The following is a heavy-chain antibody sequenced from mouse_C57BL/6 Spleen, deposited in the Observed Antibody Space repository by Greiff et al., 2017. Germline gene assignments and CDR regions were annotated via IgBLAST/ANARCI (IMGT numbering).Heavy chain of an antibody. CDR1: GYTFTNYW. CDR2: IYPGGGYT. J-gene: IGHJ2*01. Sequence: VQLQQSGAELVRPGTSVKMSCKASGYTFTNYWIGWAKQRPGHGLEWIGDIYPGGGYTNYNEKFKGKATLTADKSSSTAYMQFSSLTSEDSAIYYCASLNYYGSSSFDYWGQGTTLTVSS. V-gene: IGHV1-63*01. CDR3: ASLNYYGSSSFDY. D-gene: IGHD1-1*01.